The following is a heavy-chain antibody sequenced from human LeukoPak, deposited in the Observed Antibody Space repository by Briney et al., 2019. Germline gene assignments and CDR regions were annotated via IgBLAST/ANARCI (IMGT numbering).Heavy chain of an antibody. CDR1: GFTFTDYY. J-gene: IGHJ6*03. Sequence: GGSLKLSCEASGFTFTDYYMSWIRQAPGKGLEWVAYISSSGSTIYYADSVKGRFTISRDNAKNSLYLQMNSLRAEDTAVYYCARDAKDCSSTSCHDYYYYYMDVWGKGTTVTVSS. D-gene: IGHD2-2*01. CDR2: ISSSGSTI. CDR3: ARDAKDCSSTSCHDYYYYYMDV. V-gene: IGHV3-11*04.